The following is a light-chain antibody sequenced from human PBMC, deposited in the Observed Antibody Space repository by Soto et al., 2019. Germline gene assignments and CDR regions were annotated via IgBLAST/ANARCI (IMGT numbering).Light chain of an antibody. CDR2: AAS. Sequence: DIQMTQSPSSVSASVGDRVTITCRASQGISSWLAWYQQKPGKAPKLLIYAASSLQSGFPSRFSGSGAGTDFTLAISRLQPEDFAPYYCHQAKSFPRNFGQGTKLVIK. J-gene: IGKJ2*02. CDR3: HQAKSFPRN. CDR1: QGISSW. V-gene: IGKV1-12*01.